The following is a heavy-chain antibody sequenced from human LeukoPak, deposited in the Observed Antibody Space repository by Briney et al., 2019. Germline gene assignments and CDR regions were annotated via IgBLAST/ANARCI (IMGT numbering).Heavy chain of an antibody. CDR1: GFTSSSHG. Sequence: GGTLRLSCAASGFTSSSHGMNWVRQAPGKGLEWVSYISSFSGTINYADSVKGRFTISRDNAKDSLYLQMNSLRAEDTAVYYCARDQGGVGYWGQGTLVTVSS. J-gene: IGHJ4*02. CDR2: ISSFSGTI. CDR3: ARDQGGVGY. D-gene: IGHD3-16*01. V-gene: IGHV3-48*01.